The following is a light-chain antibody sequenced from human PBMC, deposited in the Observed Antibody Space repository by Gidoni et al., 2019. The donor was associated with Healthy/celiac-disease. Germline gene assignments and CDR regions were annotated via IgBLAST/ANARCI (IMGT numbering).Light chain of an antibody. J-gene: IGKJ1*01. Sequence: DIQMTQSPSSLSASVGDRVTITCRASQSISSYLDWYQQKPGKAPKLLIYAASSLQSGVPSMFSGSGSVTDFTLTICSLQPEDFATYYCQQSYSTTWTFGQGTQVEIK. CDR2: AAS. CDR1: QSISSY. V-gene: IGKV1-39*01. CDR3: QQSYSTTWT.